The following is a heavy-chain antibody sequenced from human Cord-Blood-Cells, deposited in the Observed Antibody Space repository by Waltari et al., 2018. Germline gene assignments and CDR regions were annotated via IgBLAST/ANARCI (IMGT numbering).Heavy chain of an antibody. Sequence: QVQLQQWGAGLLKPSEALSLTCAVYGGSFSGYYWSWIRQPPGKGREWIGEINHSGSTNYNPSLKSRVTISVDTSKNQFSLKLSSVTAADTAVYYCARAFNYYGSGSYYNDWGQGTLVTVSS. CDR1: GGSFSGYY. D-gene: IGHD3-10*01. V-gene: IGHV4-34*01. J-gene: IGHJ4*02. CDR2: INHSGST. CDR3: ARAFNYYGSGSYYND.